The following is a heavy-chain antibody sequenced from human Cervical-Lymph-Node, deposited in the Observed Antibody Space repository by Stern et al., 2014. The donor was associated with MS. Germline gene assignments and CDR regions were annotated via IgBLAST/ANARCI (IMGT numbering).Heavy chain of an antibody. V-gene: IGHV1-69*01. CDR1: GGTFSSYA. J-gene: IGHJ6*02. CDR3: ASPYSSGWYVGPYYYYGMDV. Sequence: VQLVQSGAEVKKPGSSVKVSCKASGGTFSSYAISWVRQAPGQGLEWMGGIIPIFGTANYAQKFQGRVTITGDESTSTAYMELSSLRSEDTAVYYCASPYSSGWYVGPYYYYGMDVWGQGTTVTVSS. D-gene: IGHD6-19*01. CDR2: IIPIFGTA.